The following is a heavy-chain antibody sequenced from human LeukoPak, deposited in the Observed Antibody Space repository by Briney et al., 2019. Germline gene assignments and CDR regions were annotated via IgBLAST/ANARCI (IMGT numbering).Heavy chain of an antibody. CDR3: ANLDDY. Sequence: GGSLRLSCAASGFTFAKYGMHWVRQARGKGLEWVTFIRYDGSDKYYADSVKGRFSISRDNPKKQLYLQMNSLRSEDSAVYYCANLDDYWGQGTLVTVSS. D-gene: IGHD1-1*01. CDR1: GFTFAKYG. J-gene: IGHJ4*02. V-gene: IGHV3-30*02. CDR2: IRYDGSDK.